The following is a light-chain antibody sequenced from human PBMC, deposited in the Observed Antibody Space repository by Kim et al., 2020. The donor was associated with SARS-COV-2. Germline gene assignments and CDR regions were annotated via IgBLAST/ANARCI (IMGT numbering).Light chain of an antibody. Sequence: GQSFTISCTGTSSDGVGYDYVSWYQQHPGKVPQLMIYYVTTRPSGVSNRFSGSKSGNTASLTISGLQAEDEADYYCSSYTGTSALVFGSGTKVTVL. V-gene: IGLV2-14*03. CDR3: SSYTGTSALV. J-gene: IGLJ1*01. CDR1: SSDGVGYDY. CDR2: YVT.